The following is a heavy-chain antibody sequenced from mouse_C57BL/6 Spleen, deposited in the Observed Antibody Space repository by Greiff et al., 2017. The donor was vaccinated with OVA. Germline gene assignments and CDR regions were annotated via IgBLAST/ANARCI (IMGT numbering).Heavy chain of an antibody. V-gene: IGHV2-5*01. D-gene: IGHD2-5*01. Sequence: VQLKQSGPGLVQPSQSLSITCTVSGFSLTSYGVNWVRQSPGKGLEWLGVIWRGGSTDYNAAFMSRLSITKDNSKSQVFLKMNSLQADDTAIYYCAKFPSNYEADAMDYWGQGTSVTVSS. CDR2: IWRGGST. CDR1: GFSLTSYG. CDR3: AKFPSNYEADAMDY. J-gene: IGHJ4*01.